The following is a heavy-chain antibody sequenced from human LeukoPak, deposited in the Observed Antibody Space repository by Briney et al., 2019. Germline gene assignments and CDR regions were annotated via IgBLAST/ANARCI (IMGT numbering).Heavy chain of an antibody. J-gene: IGHJ4*02. CDR1: GGSISSSSYY. CDR3: SRPSGGTPFKRFDY. V-gene: IGHV4-39*07. D-gene: IGHD1-1*01. Sequence: SETLSLTCTVSGGSISSSSYYWGWIRQPPGKGLEWIGSIYYSGSTYYNPSLKGRVTISVDASKSQFSLKLTSVTAADTALYYCSRPSGGTPFKRFDYWGQGTLVTVSS. CDR2: IYYSGST.